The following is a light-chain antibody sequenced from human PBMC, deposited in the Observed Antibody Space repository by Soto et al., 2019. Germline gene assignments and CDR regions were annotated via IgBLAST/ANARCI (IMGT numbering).Light chain of an antibody. J-gene: IGKJ1*01. CDR1: QTVSSSY. CDR2: GVS. V-gene: IGKV3-20*01. CDR3: QQYEDSSRT. Sequence: EIVLTQSPGTLSLSPGERATLSCRASQTVSSSYLAWYQQKPGQAPRLLIYGVSSRAPGIPDRFRGSGSGTDFTLSISRLEPEDFAVYYCQQYEDSSRTFGQGTKVEIK.